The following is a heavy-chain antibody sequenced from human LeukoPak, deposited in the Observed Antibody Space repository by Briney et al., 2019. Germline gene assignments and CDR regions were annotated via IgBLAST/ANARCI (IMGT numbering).Heavy chain of an antibody. CDR3: ARGSPHTAMAHDY. D-gene: IGHD5-18*01. V-gene: IGHV1-8*01. J-gene: IGHJ4*02. Sequence: ASVKVSCKASEYTFTSYDINWVRQATGQGLEWMGWMNPNSGNTGYAQKFQGRVTMTRNTSISTAYMELSSLRSEDTAVYYCARGSPHTAMAHDYWGQGTLVTVSS. CDR2: MNPNSGNT. CDR1: EYTFTSYD.